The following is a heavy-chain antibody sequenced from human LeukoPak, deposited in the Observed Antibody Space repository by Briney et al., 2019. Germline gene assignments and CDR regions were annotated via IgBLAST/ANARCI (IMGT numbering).Heavy chain of an antibody. D-gene: IGHD3-22*01. CDR3: ARESASSTDYYDSSARFGLRPYYYYGMDV. Sequence: GGSLRLSCAASGFAFSSYSMNWVRQAPGKGQEWVSYISSSGSTIYYADSVKGRFTISRDNAKNSLYLQMNSLRAEDTAVYYCARESASSTDYYDSSARFGLRPYYYYGMDVWGQGTTVTVSS. CDR2: ISSSGSTI. CDR1: GFAFSSYS. J-gene: IGHJ6*02. V-gene: IGHV3-48*04.